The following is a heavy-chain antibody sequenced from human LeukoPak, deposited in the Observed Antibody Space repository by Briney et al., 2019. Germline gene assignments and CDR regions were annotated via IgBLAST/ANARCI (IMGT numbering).Heavy chain of an antibody. D-gene: IGHD3-22*01. CDR3: ARGVVVITHWFDP. J-gene: IGHJ5*02. Sequence: GASVKVSCKASGYTFTGYYMHWVRQAPGQGLEWMGWINPNSGGTNYAQKFRGRVTMTRDTSISTAYMELSRLRSDDTAVYYCARGVVVITHWFDPWGQGTLVTVSS. CDR1: GYTFTGYY. CDR2: INPNSGGT. V-gene: IGHV1-2*02.